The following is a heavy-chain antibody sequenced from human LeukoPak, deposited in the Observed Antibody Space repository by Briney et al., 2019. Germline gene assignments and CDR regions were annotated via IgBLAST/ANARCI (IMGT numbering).Heavy chain of an antibody. CDR2: IYYSGST. J-gene: IGHJ5*02. CDR3: ARHLEGNTYYDFWSGYDDWFDP. V-gene: IGHV4-39*01. D-gene: IGHD3-3*01. CDR1: GGSLSSSSYY. Sequence: SETLSLTCTVSGGSLSSSSYYWGWIRQPPGTGLEWIGSIYYSGSTYYNPSLKSRVTISVDTSKNQFSLKLSSVTAADTAVYCCARHLEGNTYYDFWSGYDDWFDPWGQGTLVTVSS.